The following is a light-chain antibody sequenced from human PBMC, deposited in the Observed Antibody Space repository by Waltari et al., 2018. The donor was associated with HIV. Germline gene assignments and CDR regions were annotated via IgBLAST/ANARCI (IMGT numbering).Light chain of an antibody. CDR2: VAS. V-gene: IGKV3-15*01. Sequence: EIVMTQSPATLSVSPGERATLSCRASQSVSTNLAWYQQKPSQAPRLLIYVASTRATGIPARFSGSGSGTDFTLTISSLQSEDFAIYFCQQYSNWPLTFGGGTKVEIK. J-gene: IGKJ4*01. CDR3: QQYSNWPLT. CDR1: QSVSTN.